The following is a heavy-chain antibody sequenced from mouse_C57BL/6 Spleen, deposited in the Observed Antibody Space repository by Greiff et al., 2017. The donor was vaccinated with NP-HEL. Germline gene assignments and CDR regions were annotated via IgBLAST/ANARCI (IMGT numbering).Heavy chain of an antibody. J-gene: IGHJ3*01. CDR1: GYTFTDYE. CDR3: TRPSGTAWFAY. D-gene: IGHD4-1*01. CDR2: IDPETGGT. Sequence: QVQLKESGAELVRPGASVTLSCKASGYTFTDYEMHWVKQTPVHGLEWIGAIDPETGGTAYNQKFKGKAILTADKSSSTAYMELRSLTSEDSAVYYCTRPSGTAWFAYWGQGTLVTVSA. V-gene: IGHV1-15*01.